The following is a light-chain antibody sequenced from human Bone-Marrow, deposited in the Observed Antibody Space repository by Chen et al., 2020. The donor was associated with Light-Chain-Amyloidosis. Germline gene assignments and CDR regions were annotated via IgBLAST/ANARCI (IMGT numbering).Light chain of an antibody. CDR3: QSADSSGTYEVI. CDR1: DLPTNY. Sequence: SYELRQPPSVSVSPGQTARITCSVDDLPTNYAYWYQQKPGQAPVLVIHRDTERPSGISERFSGSSSGTTATLTISGVQAEDEADYHCQSADSSGTYEVIFGGGTKLTVL. J-gene: IGLJ2*01. V-gene: IGLV3-25*03. CDR2: RDT.